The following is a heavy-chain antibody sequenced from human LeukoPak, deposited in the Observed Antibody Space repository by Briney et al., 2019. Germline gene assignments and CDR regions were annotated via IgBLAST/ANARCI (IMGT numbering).Heavy chain of an antibody. Sequence: PGGSLRLSCAASGFTFSSYSMNWVRQAPGKGLEWVSYISSSSSTIYYADSVKGRFTISRDNAKNSLYLQMNSLRAEDTAVYYCAKDIERGEYFDWLLGGEFFPPIDYWGQGTLVTVSS. D-gene: IGHD3-9*01. CDR3: AKDIERGEYFDWLLGGEFFPPIDY. J-gene: IGHJ4*02. V-gene: IGHV3-48*01. CDR2: ISSSSSTI. CDR1: GFTFSSYS.